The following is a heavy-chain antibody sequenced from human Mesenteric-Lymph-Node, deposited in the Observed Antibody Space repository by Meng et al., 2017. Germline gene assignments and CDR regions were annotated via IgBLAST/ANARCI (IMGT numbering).Heavy chain of an antibody. CDR1: GYTFTGYY. V-gene: IGHV1-2*06. Sequence: ASAKVSCKASGYTFTGYYMHWVRQAPGQGLGWMGRINPNSGGTNYAQKSQGRVTMTRDTSISTAYMELSRLRSDDTAVYYCARVVAVATITDAFDIWGQGTMVTVSS. D-gene: IGHD5-12*01. CDR3: ARVVAVATITDAFDI. J-gene: IGHJ3*02. CDR2: INPNSGGT.